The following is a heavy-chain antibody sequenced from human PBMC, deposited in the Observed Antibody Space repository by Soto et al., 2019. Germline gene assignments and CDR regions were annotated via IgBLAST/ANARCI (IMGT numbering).Heavy chain of an antibody. CDR2: IYTSGST. Sequence: SETLSLTCIVSGGSISSYYWSWIRQPAGKGLEWIGHIYTSGSTNNNPSPKSRATMSVDTSKNQFSLKLSSVTAADTAVYHCARTDTPMGLMDIWGQGTMVTVSS. CDR3: ARTDTPMGLMDI. V-gene: IGHV4-4*07. CDR1: GGSISSYY. D-gene: IGHD5-18*01. J-gene: IGHJ3*02.